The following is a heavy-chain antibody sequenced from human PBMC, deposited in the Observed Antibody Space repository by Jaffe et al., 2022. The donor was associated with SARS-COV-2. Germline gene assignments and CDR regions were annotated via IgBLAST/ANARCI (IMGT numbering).Heavy chain of an antibody. V-gene: IGHV3-33*01. CDR2: IWYDGSNE. J-gene: IGHJ4*02. D-gene: IGHD5-18*01. CDR1: GFTFSDYG. Sequence: QVQLVESGGGVVQPGRSLRLSCAASGFTFSDYGMHWVRQAPGKGLEWVALIWYDGSNEKYADSVKGRFTISRDHSKNTLYLQMNSLRAEDAAVYYCAREALRTAILRRGFFDYWGQGTLVTVSS. CDR3: AREALRTAILRRGFFDY.